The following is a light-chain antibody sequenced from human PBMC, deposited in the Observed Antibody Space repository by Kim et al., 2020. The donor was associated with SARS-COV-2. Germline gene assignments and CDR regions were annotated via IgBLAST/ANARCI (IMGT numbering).Light chain of an antibody. CDR2: YDS. CDR3: QVWDSSSDHRVV. V-gene: IGLV3-21*04. CDR1: SIGSKS. J-gene: IGLJ2*01. Sequence: GKAARVSCGGNSIGSKSVHWYPQKSGQAPVLVIYYDSERPSGIPERFSGSNSGNTATLTISRVEAGDEADYYCQVWDSSSDHRVVFGGGTKVTVL.